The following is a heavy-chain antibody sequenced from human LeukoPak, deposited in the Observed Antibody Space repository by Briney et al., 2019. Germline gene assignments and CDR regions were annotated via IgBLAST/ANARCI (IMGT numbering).Heavy chain of an antibody. Sequence: GGSLRLSCAASGFTFRSYEMNWVRQAPGKGLEWVSSISGSAGSTFYADSVKGRFTISRDNSKNTLYLQMNSLRAEDTALYYCAVDYDVLTGYYTDLGYWGQGTLVTVSS. CDR2: ISGSAGST. CDR3: AVDYDVLTGYYTDLGY. J-gene: IGHJ4*02. D-gene: IGHD3-9*01. V-gene: IGHV3-23*01. CDR1: GFTFRSYE.